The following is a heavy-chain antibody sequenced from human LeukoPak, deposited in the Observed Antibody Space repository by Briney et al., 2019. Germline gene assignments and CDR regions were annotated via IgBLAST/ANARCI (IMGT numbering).Heavy chain of an antibody. D-gene: IGHD3-22*01. Sequence: GASVKVSCKASGYSFTTYGISWLRQAPGHGLEWIGWISVYNGNTNYAGKVRGRVLVTTDISTTTAYLELRSLRNDDTAVYYCAKMDSDSSGFFSNWGQGTPVTVSS. CDR3: AKMDSDSSGFFSN. CDR1: GYSFTTYG. CDR2: ISVYNGNT. J-gene: IGHJ1*01. V-gene: IGHV1-18*01.